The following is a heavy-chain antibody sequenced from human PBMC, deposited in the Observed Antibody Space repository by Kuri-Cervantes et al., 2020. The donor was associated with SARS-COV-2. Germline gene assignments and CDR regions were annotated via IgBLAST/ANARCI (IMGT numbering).Heavy chain of an antibody. CDR3: ATDPGRYCSSTSCGFHY. D-gene: IGHD2-2*01. J-gene: IGHJ4*02. CDR1: GFTFSSYA. CDR2: ISSSSSYI. V-gene: IGHV3-21*01. Sequence: GESLKISCAASGFTFSSYAMSWVRQAPGKGLEWVSSISSSSSYIYYADSVKGRFTISRDNAKNSLYLQMNSLRAEDTAVYYCATDPGRYCSSTSCGFHYWGQGTLVTVSS.